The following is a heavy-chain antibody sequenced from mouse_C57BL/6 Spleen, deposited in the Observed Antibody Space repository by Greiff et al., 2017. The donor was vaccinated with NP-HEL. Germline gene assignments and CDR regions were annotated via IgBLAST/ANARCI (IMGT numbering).Heavy chain of an antibody. CDR1: GFTFSSYA. J-gene: IGHJ2*01. D-gene: IGHD2-4*01. CDR2: ISDGGSYT. Sequence: EVQRVESGGGLVKPGGSLKLSCAASGFTFSSYAMSWVRQTPEKRLEWVATISDGGSYTYYPDNVKGRFTISRDNAKNNLYLQMSHLKSEDTAMYYCAREDYDYEDYWGQGTTLTVSS. CDR3: AREDYDYEDY. V-gene: IGHV5-4*01.